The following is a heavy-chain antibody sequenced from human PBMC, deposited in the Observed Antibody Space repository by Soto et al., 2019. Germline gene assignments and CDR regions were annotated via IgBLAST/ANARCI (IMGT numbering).Heavy chain of an antibody. CDR2: MNPNSGNT. D-gene: IGHD4-17*01. CDR1: GYTFTSHD. V-gene: IGHV1-8*01. CDR3: XRWDYGDYARFDY. Sequence: QVQLVQSGAEVKKSGASVKVSCKASGYTFTSHDINWVRQATGQGLEWMGWMNPNSGNTGYAQKFQGRVTMTRNTXXXXXXMELXXXXSXXXXXXXCXRWDYGDYARFDYWGQGTLVTVSS. J-gene: IGHJ4*02.